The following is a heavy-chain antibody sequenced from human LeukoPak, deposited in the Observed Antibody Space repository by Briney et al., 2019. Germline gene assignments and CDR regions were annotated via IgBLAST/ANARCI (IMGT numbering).Heavy chain of an antibody. CDR2: ISYDGSNK. CDR1: GFTFSSYA. D-gene: IGHD6-13*01. CDR3: VKEVGAAVGRSSFDY. Sequence: GRSLRLSCAASGFTFSSYAMHWVRQAPGKGLEWVAVISYDGSNKYYADSVKGRFTISRDNSKNTLYLQMNSLRAEDTAVYYCVKEVGAAVGRSSFDYWGQGTLVTVSS. V-gene: IGHV3-30-3*01. J-gene: IGHJ4*02.